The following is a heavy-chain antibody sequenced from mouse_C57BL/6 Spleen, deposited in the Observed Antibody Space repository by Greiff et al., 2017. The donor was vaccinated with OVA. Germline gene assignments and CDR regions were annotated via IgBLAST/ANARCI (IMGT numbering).Heavy chain of an antibody. V-gene: IGHV1-63*01. J-gene: IGHJ1*03. CDR1: GYTFTNYW. CDR2: IYPGGGYT. Sequence: VQLQQSGAELVRPGTSVKMSCTASGYTFTNYWLGWAQQRPGHGLEWIGDIYPGGGYTYYNEKFKGKATLTADKSSSTAYMQFSSLTSEDSAIYYCARGGYDGNWYFDVWGTGTTVTVSS. CDR3: ARGGYDGNWYFDV. D-gene: IGHD2-2*01.